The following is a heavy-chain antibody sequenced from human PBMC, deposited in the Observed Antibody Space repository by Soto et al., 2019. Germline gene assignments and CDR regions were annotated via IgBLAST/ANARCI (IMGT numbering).Heavy chain of an antibody. J-gene: IGHJ4*02. CDR1: GYSFTSYW. D-gene: IGHD3-22*01. Sequence: LGESLKISCKGSGYSFTSYWIGWVRQMPGKGLEWMGIIYPGDSDTRYSPSFQGQVTISADKSISTAYLQWSSLKASDTAMYYCARLTKNRGYYYDSSGLFDYWGQGTLVTVSS. CDR3: ARLTKNRGYYYDSSGLFDY. CDR2: IYPGDSDT. V-gene: IGHV5-51*01.